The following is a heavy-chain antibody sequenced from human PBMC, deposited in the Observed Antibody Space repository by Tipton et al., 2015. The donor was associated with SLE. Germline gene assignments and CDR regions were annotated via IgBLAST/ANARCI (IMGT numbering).Heavy chain of an antibody. J-gene: IGHJ3*02. V-gene: IGHV3-9*01. Sequence: SLRLSCAASGFTFDDYAMHWVRQAPGKGLEWVSGISWNSGSIGYADSVKGRFTISRDNAKNSLYLQMNSLRAEDTALYYCTRHKLGQWLVRAFDIWGQGTMVTVSS. D-gene: IGHD6-19*01. CDR1: GFTFDDYA. CDR2: ISWNSGSI. CDR3: TRHKLGQWLVRAFDI.